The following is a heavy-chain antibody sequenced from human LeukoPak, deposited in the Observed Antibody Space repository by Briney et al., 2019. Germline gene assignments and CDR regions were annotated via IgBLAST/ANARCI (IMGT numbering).Heavy chain of an antibody. Sequence: PSETLSLTCAVYGGSFSGYYWSWIRQPPGKGLEWIGEINHSGSTNYNPSLKSRDTISVDTSKNQFSLKLSSVTAADTAVYYCARVDFWSGYYRDYWGQGTLVSVSS. D-gene: IGHD3-3*01. J-gene: IGHJ4*02. CDR1: GGSFSGYY. CDR2: INHSGST. CDR3: ARVDFWSGYYRDY. V-gene: IGHV4-34*01.